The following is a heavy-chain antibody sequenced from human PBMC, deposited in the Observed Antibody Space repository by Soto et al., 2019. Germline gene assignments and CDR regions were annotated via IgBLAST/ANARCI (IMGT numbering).Heavy chain of an antibody. CDR3: ARSQGSSTSLEIYYYYYYGMDV. V-gene: IGHV1-69*01. CDR2: IIPISGTA. CDR1: GGTFSSYA. Sequence: QVPLVQSGAEVKKPGSSVKFSCKASGGTFSSYAISWVRQAPGQGLEWMGGIIPISGTANYAQKFQGRVTITADESTSTASMELSSLRSEDTAVYYCARSQGSSTSLEIYYYYYYGMDVWGQGTTVTVSS. J-gene: IGHJ6*02. D-gene: IGHD2-2*01.